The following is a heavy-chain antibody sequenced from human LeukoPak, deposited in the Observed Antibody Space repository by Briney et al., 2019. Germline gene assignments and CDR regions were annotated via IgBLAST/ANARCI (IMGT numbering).Heavy chain of an antibody. CDR3: ARETKQLEKTA. D-gene: IGHD1-1*01. CDR2: IYTSGST. CDR1: GGSISSGSYY. Sequence: SETLSLTCTVSGGSISSGSYYWSWIRQPAGKGLEWIGRIYTSGSTNYNPSLKSRVTISVDTSKNQFSLKLSSVTAADTAVYYCARETKQLEKTAWGQGTLVTVPS. V-gene: IGHV4-61*02. J-gene: IGHJ5*02.